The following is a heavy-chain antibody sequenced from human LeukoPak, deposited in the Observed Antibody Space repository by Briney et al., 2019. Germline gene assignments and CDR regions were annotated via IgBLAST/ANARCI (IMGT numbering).Heavy chain of an antibody. J-gene: IGHJ4*02. V-gene: IGHV3-23*01. CDR1: GFTFSSYA. D-gene: IGHD3-10*01. Sequence: GGSLRLSCAASGFTFSSYAMSWVRHAPGEGLEWVSAISDSDGTTYYADSVKGRFTISRDNSKSTLYLQMNSLRAEDTAVYYCARANYYGSGSCDYWGQGTLVTVSS. CDR2: ISDSDGTT. CDR3: ARANYYGSGSCDY.